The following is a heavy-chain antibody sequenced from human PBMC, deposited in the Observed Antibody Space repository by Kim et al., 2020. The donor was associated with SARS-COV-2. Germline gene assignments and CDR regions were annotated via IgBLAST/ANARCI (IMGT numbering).Heavy chain of an antibody. Sequence: GGSLRLSCAASGFTFSSYWMSWVRQAPGKGLEWVANIKQDGSEKYYVDSVKGRFTISRDNAKNSLYLQMNSLRAEDTAVYYCARAVETYYYDSSGPIYGMDGWGQGTTVTVSS. CDR3: ARAVETYYYDSSGPIYGMDG. D-gene: IGHD3-22*01. V-gene: IGHV3-7*01. J-gene: IGHJ6*02. CDR2: IKQDGSEK. CDR1: GFTFSSYW.